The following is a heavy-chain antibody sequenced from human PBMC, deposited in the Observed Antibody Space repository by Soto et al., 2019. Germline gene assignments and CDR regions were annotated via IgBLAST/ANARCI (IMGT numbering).Heavy chain of an antibody. CDR1: GGSISSYY. D-gene: IGHD6-13*01. CDR2: IYYSGST. Sequence: SETLSLTCTVSGGSISSYYWSWIRQPPGKGLEWIGYIYYSGSTNYNPSLKSRVTISVDTSKNQFSLKLSSVTAADTAVYYCARVRYSSNINDAFDIWGQGTMVTVSS. CDR3: ARVRYSSNINDAFDI. V-gene: IGHV4-59*01. J-gene: IGHJ3*02.